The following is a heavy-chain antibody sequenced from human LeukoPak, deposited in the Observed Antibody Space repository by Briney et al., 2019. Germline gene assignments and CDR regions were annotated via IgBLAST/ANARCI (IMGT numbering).Heavy chain of an antibody. V-gene: IGHV1-69*13. CDR2: IIPIFGTA. CDR1: GYTFTSYG. CDR3: ARGSLSGIIGCSSTSCYVPFDY. D-gene: IGHD2-2*01. Sequence: SVKVSCKASGYTFTSYGISWVRQAPGQGLGWMGGIIPIFGTANYAQKFQGRVTITADESTSTAYMELSSLRSEDTAVYYCARGSLSGIIGCSSTSCYVPFDYWGQGTLVTVSS. J-gene: IGHJ4*02.